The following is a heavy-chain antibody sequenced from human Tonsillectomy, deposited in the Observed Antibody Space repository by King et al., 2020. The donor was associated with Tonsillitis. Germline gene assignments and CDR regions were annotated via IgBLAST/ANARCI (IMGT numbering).Heavy chain of an antibody. J-gene: IGHJ4*02. D-gene: IGHD3-16*01. Sequence: VQLVESGGGLVKPGGSLRLSCAVSGLPFTSYSMNWVRQAPGKGLEWLASISTSSSYIYYADSVRGRFIISRDNAKNSLYLQMNSLKVEDTAIYYCARQGGNGGGWGQGTLVIVSS. V-gene: IGHV3-21*01. CDR1: GLPFTSYS. CDR2: ISTSSSYI. CDR3: ARQGGNGGG.